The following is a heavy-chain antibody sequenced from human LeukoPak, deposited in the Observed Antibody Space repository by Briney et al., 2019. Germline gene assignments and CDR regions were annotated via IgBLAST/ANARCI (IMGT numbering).Heavy chain of an antibody. V-gene: IGHV3-23*01. Sequence: GGSLRLSCAVSGFTFSGYAMSWVRQAPGKGLEWVSAITGPGEGAFYADSVRGRFTISRDNSKNTLYLQMNSLRAEDTAIYYCAIRIYGWYQIDFWGQGTLVTVSS. D-gene: IGHD2-8*02. CDR1: GFTFSGYA. J-gene: IGHJ4*02. CDR3: AIRIYGWYQIDF. CDR2: ITGPGEGA.